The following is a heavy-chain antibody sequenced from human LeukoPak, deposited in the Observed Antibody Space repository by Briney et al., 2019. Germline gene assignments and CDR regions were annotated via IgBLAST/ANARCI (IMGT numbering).Heavy chain of an antibody. CDR3: ARGRVFDP. CDR1: GGSISSSSYY. V-gene: IGHV4-39*07. Sequence: SETLSLTCTVSGGSISSSSYYWGWIRQPPGKGLEWIGSIYYSGSTYYNPSLKSRVTISVDTSKNQFSLKLSSVTAADTAVYYCARGRVFDPWGQGTLVTVSS. J-gene: IGHJ5*02. CDR2: IYYSGST.